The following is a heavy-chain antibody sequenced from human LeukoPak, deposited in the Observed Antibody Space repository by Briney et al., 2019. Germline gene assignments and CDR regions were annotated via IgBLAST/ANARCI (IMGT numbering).Heavy chain of an antibody. D-gene: IGHD3-16*02. Sequence: KPSETLSLTCTGSGGSVSSSTYYWGWIRQPPGKELEWIGTIYYSGSTYYNPSLKSRVTISVDTSKNQFSLRLSSVTAAVTAVYYCARRGLGDYVWGSYRYSWFDPWGQGTLVTVSS. CDR3: ARRGLGDYVWGSYRYSWFDP. CDR2: IYYSGST. J-gene: IGHJ5*02. CDR1: GGSVSSSTYY. V-gene: IGHV4-39*07.